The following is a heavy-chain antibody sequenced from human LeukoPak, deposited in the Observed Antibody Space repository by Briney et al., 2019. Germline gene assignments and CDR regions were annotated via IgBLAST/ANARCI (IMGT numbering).Heavy chain of an antibody. CDR3: AKAASWGADFDY. J-gene: IGHJ4*02. Sequence: GRSLRLSCAASGFTFDDYAMHWVRQAPGKGLEWVSGISWNSGSIGYADSVKGRFTISRDNAKNSLYLQMNSLRAEDTALYYCAKAASWGADFDYWGQGTLVTVSS. V-gene: IGHV3-9*01. D-gene: IGHD7-27*01. CDR1: GFTFDDYA. CDR2: ISWNSGSI.